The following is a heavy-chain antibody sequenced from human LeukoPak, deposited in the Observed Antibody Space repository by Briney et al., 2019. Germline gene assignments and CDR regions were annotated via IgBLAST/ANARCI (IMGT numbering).Heavy chain of an antibody. CDR2: INPSGGST. V-gene: IGHV1-46*01. D-gene: IGHD6-6*01. Sequence: GASVKVSCKASGYTFTSYYMHWVRQAPGQGLEWMGIINPSGGSTSYAQKFQGRVTMTRDTSTSTVYMELSSLRSEDTAVYYCARIQISYGSSSSEPPYYFDYWGQGTLVTVSS. CDR3: ARIQISYGSSSSEPPYYFDY. J-gene: IGHJ4*02. CDR1: GYTFTSYY.